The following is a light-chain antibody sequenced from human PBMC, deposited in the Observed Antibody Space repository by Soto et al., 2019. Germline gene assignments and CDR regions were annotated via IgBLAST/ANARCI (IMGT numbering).Light chain of an antibody. CDR2: GAS. V-gene: IGKV1-39*01. J-gene: IGKJ4*02. Sequence: DIQMTQSPSTLSASVGDRVTITCRASQNINNYLHWYQQRPGKAPNLLIYGASTLQSGVPSRFSGSGSGTDFTFTISSLQAEDFATYYCQKNCSHPPTFGGGTKVDIK. CDR1: QNINNY. CDR3: QKNCSHPPT.